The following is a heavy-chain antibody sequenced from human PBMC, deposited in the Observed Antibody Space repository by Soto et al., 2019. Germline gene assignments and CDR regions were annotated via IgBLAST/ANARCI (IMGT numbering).Heavy chain of an antibody. CDR1: GGSISNDH. D-gene: IGHD3-10*01. CDR3: ARLGDHGSGTFYNGPFDY. J-gene: IGHJ4*02. CDR2: IYNSGST. V-gene: IGHV4-59*08. Sequence: QVQLQESGPGLVKPSETLSLTCTVSGGSISNDHWSWIRQPPGKGLEWIGDIYNSGSTNYNPSLKSRVAISVDTSKHQFSLKFASVTAADTAVYYCARLGDHGSGTFYNGPFDYWGQGTLVTVSS.